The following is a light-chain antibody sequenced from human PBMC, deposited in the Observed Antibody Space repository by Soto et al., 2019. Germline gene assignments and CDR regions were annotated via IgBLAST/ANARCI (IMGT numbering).Light chain of an antibody. CDR1: QSAGNN. V-gene: IGKV3-15*01. CDR2: GAS. Sequence: EIVMTQSPATVSVSPGERATLYCRASQSAGNNLAWYQQQPGQAPSLFIFGASVRATGVPDRFSGSGSGTEFTLSISNLQSEDSAVYYCQQYESWPPLFTFGQGTKVDI. J-gene: IGKJ2*01. CDR3: QQYESWPPLFT.